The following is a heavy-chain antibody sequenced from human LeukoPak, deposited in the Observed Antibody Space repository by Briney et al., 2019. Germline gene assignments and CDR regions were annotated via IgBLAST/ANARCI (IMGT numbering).Heavy chain of an antibody. J-gene: IGHJ4*02. Sequence: GESLKISCKGSGYNFTSYWIGWVRQMPGKGLEWMGIIYPGDSDTRYSPSFQGQVTMSADKSISTAYLQWSSLKASDTAMYYSARRGSGSYYRDFFDYWGQGTLATVSS. CDR3: ARRGSGSYYRDFFDY. D-gene: IGHD3-10*01. CDR2: IYPGDSDT. CDR1: GYNFTSYW. V-gene: IGHV5-51*01.